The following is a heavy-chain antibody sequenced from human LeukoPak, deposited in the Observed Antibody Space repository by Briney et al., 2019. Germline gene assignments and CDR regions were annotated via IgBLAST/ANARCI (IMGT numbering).Heavy chain of an antibody. CDR1: GFTFSSYS. Sequence: GGSLRLSCAASGFTFSSYSMNWVRQAPGKGLEWVSSISTSSSYINYADSVKGRFTISRDNAKNSLYLQMNSLRAEDTAVYYCARGSSNIAARNNWFDPWGQGTLVTVSS. CDR3: ARGSSNIAARNNWFDP. D-gene: IGHD6-6*01. CDR2: ISTSSSYI. V-gene: IGHV3-21*01. J-gene: IGHJ5*02.